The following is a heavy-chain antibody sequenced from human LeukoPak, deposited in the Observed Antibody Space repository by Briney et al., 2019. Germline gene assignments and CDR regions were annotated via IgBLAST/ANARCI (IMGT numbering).Heavy chain of an antibody. CDR3: TRQNNTYPHYNLGRFDP. CDR2: TYYRSKWYN. J-gene: IGHJ5*02. Sequence: SQTLSLTCAISGGSVSSNSAAWNWIRQSPSRGLEWLGRTYYRSKWYNDYAVSVKSRISINPDTAQNEFSLQLSSVTPQDTAVHYCTRQNNTYPHYNLGRFDPWGQGTLVTVSS. V-gene: IGHV6-1*01. D-gene: IGHD5-24*01. CDR1: GGSVSSNSAA.